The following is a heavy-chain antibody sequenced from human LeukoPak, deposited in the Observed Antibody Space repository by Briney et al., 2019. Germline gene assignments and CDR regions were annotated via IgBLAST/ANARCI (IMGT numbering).Heavy chain of an antibody. V-gene: IGHV3-48*01. CDR3: ARDRDQLPIG. D-gene: IGHD2-2*01. J-gene: IGHJ4*02. Sequence: PGGSLRLSCAASGFTFSSYSMNWVRQAPGKGLEWVSYISSSSSTIYYADSVKGRFTISRDNAKNSLYLQMNSLRAEDTAVYYCARDRDQLPIGWGQGTLVTVSS. CDR1: GFTFSSYS. CDR2: ISSSSSTI.